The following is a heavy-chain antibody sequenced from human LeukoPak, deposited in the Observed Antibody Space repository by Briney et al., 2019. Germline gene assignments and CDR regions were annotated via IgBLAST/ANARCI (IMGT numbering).Heavy chain of an antibody. Sequence: ASVKVSCKASGYTFTSYYMHWVRQAPGQGLEWMGWINPNSGGTNYAQKFQGRVTMTRDTSISTAYMELSRLRSDDTAVYYCARDIYDSSGSVAFDIWGQGTMVTVSS. D-gene: IGHD3-22*01. J-gene: IGHJ3*02. CDR3: ARDIYDSSGSVAFDI. CDR1: GYTFTSYY. CDR2: INPNSGGT. V-gene: IGHV1-2*02.